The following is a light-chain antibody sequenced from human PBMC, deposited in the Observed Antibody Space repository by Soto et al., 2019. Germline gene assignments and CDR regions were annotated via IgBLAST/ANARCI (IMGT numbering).Light chain of an antibody. CDR3: QQSYSTPPWT. V-gene: IGKV1-39*01. CDR2: AAS. CDR1: QSIVTY. Sequence: DIQMIQSPSSLSASVGDRVTITCRASQSIVTYLNWYLQKPGKAPKLLIYAASNLQSGVPSRFSGSGSGTDFTLTISSLQPEDFATYFCQQSYSTPPWTFGQGTKVDIK. J-gene: IGKJ1*01.